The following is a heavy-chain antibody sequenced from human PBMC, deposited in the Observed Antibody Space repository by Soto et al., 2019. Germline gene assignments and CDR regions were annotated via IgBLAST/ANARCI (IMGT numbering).Heavy chain of an antibody. Sequence: ASVKVSCKASGYTFTGYYMHWVRQAPGQGLEWMGWISAYNGNTNYAQKLQGRVTMTTDTSTSTAYMELRSLRSDDTAVYYCAKTGRSKDNWFDPWGQGTLVTVSS. V-gene: IGHV1-18*04. J-gene: IGHJ5*02. CDR3: AKTGRSKDNWFDP. D-gene: IGHD7-27*01. CDR1: GYTFTGYY. CDR2: ISAYNGNT.